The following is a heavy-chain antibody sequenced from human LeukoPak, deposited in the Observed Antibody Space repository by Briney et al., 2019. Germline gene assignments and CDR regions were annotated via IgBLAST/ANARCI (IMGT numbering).Heavy chain of an antibody. J-gene: IGHJ4*02. Sequence: GRSLRLSCAVSGFTFSNFAMHWVRQAPGKGLEWVAVISDEGNTKIYADSVKGRVTISRDNSKNTMYLQMNSLRPEDTAVYYCARDRGVGVRRVIITSFDYWGQGALVSVSS. D-gene: IGHD3-10*01. CDR3: ARDRGVGVRRVIITSFDY. V-gene: IGHV3-30-3*01. CDR2: ISDEGNTK. CDR1: GFTFSNFA.